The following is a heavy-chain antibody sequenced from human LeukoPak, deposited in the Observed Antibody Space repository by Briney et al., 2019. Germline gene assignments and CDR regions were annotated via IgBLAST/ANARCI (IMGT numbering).Heavy chain of an antibody. CDR3: ARQGSLSIAAVASEDYDY. J-gene: IGHJ4*02. CDR1: GYIFTNYW. CDR2: IYPGDSDT. V-gene: IGHV5-51*01. Sequence: GESLKISCKGSGYIFTNYWIAWVRQMPGKGLEWMGIIYPGDSDTGYSPSFQGQVTISADKSISTAYLQWSSLKASDTAMYYCARQGSLSIAAVASEDYDYWGQGTLVTASS. D-gene: IGHD6-13*01.